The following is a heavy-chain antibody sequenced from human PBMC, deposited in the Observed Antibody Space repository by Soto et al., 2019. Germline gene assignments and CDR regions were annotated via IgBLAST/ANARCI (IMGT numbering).Heavy chain of an antibody. Sequence: PGGSLRLSCAASGFAFTTYTMNWVRQAPGRGLEWVSAINGGDGATYYADSVKGRFTISRDNSNNILFLQMDSLRVEDTAAYYCAKDRQPDGIWTIDYWGQGTLVTVSS. CDR3: AKDRQPDGIWTIDY. D-gene: IGHD3-9*01. CDR2: INGGDGAT. CDR1: GFAFTTYT. J-gene: IGHJ4*02. V-gene: IGHV3-23*01.